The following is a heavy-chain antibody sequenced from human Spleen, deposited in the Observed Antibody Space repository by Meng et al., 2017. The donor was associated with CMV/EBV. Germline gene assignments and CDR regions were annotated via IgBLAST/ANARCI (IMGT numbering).Heavy chain of an antibody. Sequence: GESLKISCAVSGFSVSSKYMSWVRQAPGKGLEWVSVIYSGGSTYHTESVKGRFSISRDNSNNTLYLQMNSLRAEDTAVYYCAREDMTFSDAFDCWGQGTLVTVSS. CDR1: GFSVSSKY. V-gene: IGHV3-53*01. CDR2: IYSGGST. J-gene: IGHJ4*02. D-gene: IGHD1-26*01. CDR3: AREDMTFSDAFDC.